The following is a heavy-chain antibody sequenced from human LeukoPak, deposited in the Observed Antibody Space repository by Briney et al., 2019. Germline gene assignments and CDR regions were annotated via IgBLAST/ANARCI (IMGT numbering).Heavy chain of an antibody. D-gene: IGHD7-27*01. J-gene: IGHJ6*03. CDR2: VNPNSGGT. V-gene: IGHV1-2*02. CDR3: ARRSGPRAGYYYYYMDV. CDR1: GYTFIDYY. Sequence: ASVKVSCKASGYTFIDYYIHWVRQAPGQGLEWMGWVNPNSGGTNYALKFQGRVTMTRDTSISTAYMELSSLISDDTAVYYCARRSGPRAGYYYYYMDVWGKGTTVTISS.